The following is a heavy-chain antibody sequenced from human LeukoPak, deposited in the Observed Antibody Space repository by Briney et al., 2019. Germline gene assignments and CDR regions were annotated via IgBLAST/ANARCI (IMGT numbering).Heavy chain of an antibody. CDR1: GYTFTSYY. V-gene: IGHV1-18*04. CDR2: ISAYNGNT. J-gene: IGHJ4*02. Sequence: ASVKVSCKASGYTFTSYYMHWVRQAPGQGLEWMGWISAYNGNTNYAQKLQGRVTMTTDTSTSTAYMELRSLRSDDTAVYYCARGFDYDILTGYLPFDYWGQGTLVTVSS. D-gene: IGHD3-9*01. CDR3: ARGFDYDILTGYLPFDY.